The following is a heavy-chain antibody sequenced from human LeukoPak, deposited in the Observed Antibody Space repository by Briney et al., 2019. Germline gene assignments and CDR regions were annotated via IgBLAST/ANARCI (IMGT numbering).Heavy chain of an antibody. CDR1: GYTFTGYY. V-gene: IGHV1-2*02. CDR2: VNPNSGGT. D-gene: IGHD5-12*01. CDR3: ASGYDLDDTLVPDY. Sequence: ASVKVSCKASGYTFTGYYMHWVRQAPGQGLEWMGWVNPNSGGTNYAQKFQGRVTMTRDTSISTAYMELSGLRSDDTAVYYCASGYDLDDTLVPDYWGQGTLVTVSS. J-gene: IGHJ4*02.